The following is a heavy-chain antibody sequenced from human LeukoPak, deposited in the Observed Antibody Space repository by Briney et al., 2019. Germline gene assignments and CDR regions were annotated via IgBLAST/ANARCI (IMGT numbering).Heavy chain of an antibody. D-gene: IGHD3-22*01. CDR1: GGSISSGGYS. V-gene: IGHV4-31*03. J-gene: IGHJ6*02. CDR3: ARGPKYYYDSSGYAGYYYYGMDV. Sequence: SETLSLTCTVSGGSISSGGYSWSWIRQHPGKGLEWIGYIYYSGSTYYNPSLKSRVTISVDTSKNQFSLKLSSVTAADTAVYYCARGPKYYYDSSGYAGYYYYGMDVWGQGTTVTVSS. CDR2: IYYSGST.